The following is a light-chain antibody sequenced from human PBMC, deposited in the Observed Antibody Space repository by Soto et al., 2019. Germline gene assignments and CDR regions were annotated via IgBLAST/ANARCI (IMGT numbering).Light chain of an antibody. V-gene: IGKV3-20*01. Sequence: IVLTQSPGTLSLSPGERATLSCRASQSVSSSYLAWYQQKPGQAPRLLIYGATSRATGIPDRFSGSGSRTAFTLTISRLEPENLPVYYCQQYGSSLLFTFGPGTQVDIK. J-gene: IGKJ3*01. CDR2: GAT. CDR3: QQYGSSLLFT. CDR1: QSVSSSY.